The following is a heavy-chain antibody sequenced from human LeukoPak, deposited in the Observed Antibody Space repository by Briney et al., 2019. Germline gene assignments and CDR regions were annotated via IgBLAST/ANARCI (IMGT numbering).Heavy chain of an antibody. V-gene: IGHV3-23*01. J-gene: IGHJ4*02. CDR2: ISGSGGST. CDR3: AKDRAGGSYYDY. Sequence: GGSLRLPCAASGFTFSSYAMSWVRQAPGKGLEWVSAISGSGGSTYYADSVKGRFTISRDDSKNTLYLQMNSLRAEDTAVYYCAKDRAGGSYYDYWGQGTLVTVSS. D-gene: IGHD1-26*01. CDR1: GFTFSSYA.